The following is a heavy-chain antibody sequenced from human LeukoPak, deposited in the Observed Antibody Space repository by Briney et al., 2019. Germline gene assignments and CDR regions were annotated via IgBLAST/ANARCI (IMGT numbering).Heavy chain of an antibody. J-gene: IGHJ5*02. CDR2: IYYSGNT. CDR1: GGSISSSNCY. V-gene: IGHV4-39*01. CDR3: TRHAHYDFVTGLFDP. D-gene: IGHD3-3*01. Sequence: SETLSLTCTVSGGSISSSNCYWGWIRQPPGKGLEWIGSIYYSGNTYYNSSLKSRVTISVDTSKNHFSLKLSSVTAADTAVYYCTRHAHYDFVTGLFDPWGQGTLVTVSS.